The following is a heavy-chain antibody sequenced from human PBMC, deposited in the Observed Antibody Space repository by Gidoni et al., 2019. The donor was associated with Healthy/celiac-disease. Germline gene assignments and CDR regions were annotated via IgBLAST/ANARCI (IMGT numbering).Heavy chain of an antibody. V-gene: IGHV3-21*01. D-gene: IGHD3-10*01. CDR2: ISSSSSYI. J-gene: IGHJ4*02. CDR1: GFTFSSYS. Sequence: EVQLVESGGGLVKPGGSLRLSCAASGFTFSSYSMNWVRQAPGKGLEWVSSISSSSSYIYYADSVKGRFTISRDNAKNSLYLQMNSLRAEDTAVYYCARVHPFGELSLSGGQGTLVTVSS. CDR3: ARVHPFGELSLS.